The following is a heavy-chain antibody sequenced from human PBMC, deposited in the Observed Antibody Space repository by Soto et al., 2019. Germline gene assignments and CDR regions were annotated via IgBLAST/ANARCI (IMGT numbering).Heavy chain of an antibody. D-gene: IGHD2-2*01. Sequence: QVQLQESGPGLVKPLETLSLTCSVSGGSVSSGSYFWSWIRQPPGKGLEWIGDIDYSGSTNHNPSLKSRVTILVDTSKNQFSLKLSSVTAADTAVYYCASAPYRSRGDGSYPFDLWGRGTLVTVSS. CDR1: GGSVSSGSYF. CDR2: IDYSGST. J-gene: IGHJ2*01. V-gene: IGHV4-61*01. CDR3: ASAPYRSRGDGSYPFDL.